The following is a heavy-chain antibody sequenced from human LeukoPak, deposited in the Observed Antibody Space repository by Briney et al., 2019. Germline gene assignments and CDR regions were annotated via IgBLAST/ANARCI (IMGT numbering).Heavy chain of an antibody. Sequence: PSETLSLTCTVSGGSIGSHYWSWIRQPPGKGLEYIGYIYYSGITNYSPSLKSRVTMSIDTSRNQFSLKLNSVTDADTAVYYCAIDPRFADYGGNSAWFDPWGQGTLVTVAP. CDR2: IYYSGIT. CDR1: GGSIGSHY. J-gene: IGHJ5*02. V-gene: IGHV4-59*11. CDR3: AIDPRFADYGGNSAWFDP. D-gene: IGHD4-23*01.